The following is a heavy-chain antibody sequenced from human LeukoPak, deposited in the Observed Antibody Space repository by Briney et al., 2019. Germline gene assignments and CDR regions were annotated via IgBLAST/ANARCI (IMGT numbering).Heavy chain of an antibody. CDR3: ARVFLSPGIADNYYYYYGMDV. CDR1: GYTFTGYY. J-gene: IGHJ6*02. V-gene: IGHV1-2*02. Sequence: ASVKVSCKASGYTFTGYYMHWVRQAPGQGLEWMGWINPNSGGTNYAQKFQGRVTMTRDTSISTAYMELSRLRSDDTAVYYCARVFLSPGIADNYYYYYGMDVWGQGTTVTVSS. CDR2: INPNSGGT. D-gene: IGHD6-13*01.